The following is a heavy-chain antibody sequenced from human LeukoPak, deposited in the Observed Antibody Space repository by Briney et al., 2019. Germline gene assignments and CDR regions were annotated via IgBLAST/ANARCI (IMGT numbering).Heavy chain of an antibody. Sequence: PSETLSLTCTVSGGSISSYYWSWIRQPPGKGLEWIGYILYSGSTDYNPSLKSRVTISVDTSKSQFSLKLSSVTAADTAVYYCARAVEMATITNWGQGTLVTVSS. J-gene: IGHJ4*02. CDR2: ILYSGST. D-gene: IGHD5-12*01. V-gene: IGHV4-59*01. CDR3: ARAVEMATITN. CDR1: GGSISSYY.